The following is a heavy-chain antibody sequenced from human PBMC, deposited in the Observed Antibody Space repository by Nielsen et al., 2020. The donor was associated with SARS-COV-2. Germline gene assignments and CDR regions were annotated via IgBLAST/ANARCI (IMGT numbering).Heavy chain of an antibody. V-gene: IGHV3-7*03. Sequence: GALKISCAASGFTFSSYWMSWVRQAPGKGLEWVANIKQDGSEKYYVDSVKGRFTISRHNSKNTLYLQMNSLRAEDTAVYYCARDLSTRGGMDVWGQGTTVTVSS. J-gene: IGHJ6*02. CDR1: GFTFSSYW. D-gene: IGHD3-10*01. CDR3: ARDLSTRGGMDV. CDR2: IKQDGSEK.